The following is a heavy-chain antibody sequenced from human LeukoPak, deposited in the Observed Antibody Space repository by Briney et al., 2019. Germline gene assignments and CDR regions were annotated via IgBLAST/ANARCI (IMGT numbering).Heavy chain of an antibody. V-gene: IGHV3-9*01. Sequence: GRSLRLSCAASGFTFDDYAMHWVRQAPGKGLEWVSGISWNSGSIGYADSVKGRFTISRDNAKNSLYLQMNSLRAEDTALYYCAKDTRGGGYYYTPNAFDIWGQGTMVTVSS. J-gene: IGHJ3*02. D-gene: IGHD3-22*01. CDR3: AKDTRGGGYYYTPNAFDI. CDR1: GFTFDDYA. CDR2: ISWNSGSI.